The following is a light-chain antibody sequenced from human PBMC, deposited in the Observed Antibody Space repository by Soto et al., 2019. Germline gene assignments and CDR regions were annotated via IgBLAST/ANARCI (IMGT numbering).Light chain of an antibody. CDR2: GAT. CDR1: QDIGNS. CDR3: QQYDDLPSIT. Sequence: DIQMTQSPSSLSAAIGDRFTITCQASQDIGNSLNWYQQLPGKPPKLLIYGATNLEAGVPLRFSGRGSGTHFTFTIASLEPEDIATYSCQQYDDLPSITFGQGTKVDIK. J-gene: IGKJ1*01. V-gene: IGKV1-33*01.